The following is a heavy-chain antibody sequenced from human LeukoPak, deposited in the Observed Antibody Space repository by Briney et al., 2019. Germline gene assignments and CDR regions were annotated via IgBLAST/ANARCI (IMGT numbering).Heavy chain of an antibody. CDR3: ASYYYDSSGFGY. CDR1: GGSISSYY. J-gene: IGHJ4*02. V-gene: IGHV4-59*01. Sequence: SETLSLTCTVSGGSISSYYWSWIRQPPGKGLEWIGYLYYSGSTNYNPSLKSRVTISVDTSKNQFSLKLSSVTAADTAVYYCASYYYDSSGFGYWGQGTLVTVSS. CDR2: LYYSGST. D-gene: IGHD3-22*01.